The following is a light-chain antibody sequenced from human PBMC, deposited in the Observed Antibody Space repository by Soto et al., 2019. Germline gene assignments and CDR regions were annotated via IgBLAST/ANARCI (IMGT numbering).Light chain of an antibody. CDR1: QSVSSSY. CDR3: QQDGSSPPLT. J-gene: IGKJ4*01. CDR2: GAS. V-gene: IGKV3-20*01. Sequence: EIVLTQSPGTLSLSPGERATLSCRASQSVSSSYLAWYQQKPGQAPRLLIYGASSRATGIPDRFSGSGSGTDFTLTISRLEPEDFAVYYWQQDGSSPPLTFGGGTKVEIK.